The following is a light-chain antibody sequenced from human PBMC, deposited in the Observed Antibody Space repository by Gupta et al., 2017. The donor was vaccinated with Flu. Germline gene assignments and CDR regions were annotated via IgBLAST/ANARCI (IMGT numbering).Light chain of an antibody. CDR1: QSVSSN. V-gene: IGKV3-15*01. J-gene: IGKJ1*01. CDR2: GAS. Sequence: EIVMTQSPATLSVSPGERATLSCRASQSVSSNLAWYQQKPGQAPRLLIYGASTRATGIPARFSGSGSGTEFTLTISSLQSEDFAVYFCQQDVNWWTFGQGTKVEIK. CDR3: QQDVNWWT.